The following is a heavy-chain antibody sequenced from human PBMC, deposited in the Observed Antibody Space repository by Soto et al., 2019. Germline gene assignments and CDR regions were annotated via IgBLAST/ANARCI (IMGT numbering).Heavy chain of an antibody. D-gene: IGHD2-15*01. CDR3: AKGGILVPMDF. CDR1: GFTFSSYW. J-gene: IGHJ6*02. CDR2: IKQDGSEK. V-gene: IGHV3-7*03. Sequence: GGSLRLSCAASGFTFSSYWMSWVRQAPGKGLEWVANIKQDGSEKYYVDSVEGRFTISRDNAKNSLYLQMNSLRAEDTAVYYCAKGGILVPMDFWGQGSTVTVSS.